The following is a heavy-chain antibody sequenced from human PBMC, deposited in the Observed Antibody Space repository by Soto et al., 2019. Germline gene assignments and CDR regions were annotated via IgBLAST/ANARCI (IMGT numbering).Heavy chain of an antibody. J-gene: IGHJ4*02. CDR3: AKDGGVGAYNYFDY. CDR1: GFTFDDYA. V-gene: IGHV3-9*01. Sequence: PGGSLRLSCAASGFTFDDYAMHWVRQAPGKGLEWVSGISWNSGSIGYADSVKGRFTISRDNAKNSLYLQMNSPRAEDTALYYCAKDGGVGAYNYFDYWGQGTLVTVSS. D-gene: IGHD1-26*01. CDR2: ISWNSGSI.